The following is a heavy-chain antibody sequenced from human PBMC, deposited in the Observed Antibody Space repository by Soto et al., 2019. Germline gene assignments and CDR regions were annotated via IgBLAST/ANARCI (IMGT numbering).Heavy chain of an antibody. Sequence: PGGSLRLSCAASGFTFSSYAMHWVRQAPGKGLEWVAVISYDGSNKYYADSVKGRFTISRDNSKNTLYLQMNSLRAEDTAVYFCARDLGSSASVSYPDFWGQGTLVTVSS. J-gene: IGHJ4*02. D-gene: IGHD3-10*01. CDR2: ISYDGSNK. CDR3: ARDLGSSASVSYPDF. CDR1: GFTFSSYA. V-gene: IGHV3-30-3*01.